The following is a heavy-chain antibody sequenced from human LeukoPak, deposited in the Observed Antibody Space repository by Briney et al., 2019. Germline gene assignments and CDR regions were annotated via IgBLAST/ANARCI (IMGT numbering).Heavy chain of an antibody. CDR2: ISYDGSNK. D-gene: IGHD6-13*01. CDR1: GFTFSSYG. V-gene: IGHV3-30*18. CDR3: AKDSQPGIAAAGTWDFQH. J-gene: IGHJ1*01. Sequence: PGGSMRLSCAASGFTFSSYGMHWVRQAPGEGLEWVAGISYDGSNKPYADSVKGRFTISRDNSKNTLYLQMNSLRAEDTAVYYCAKDSQPGIAAAGTWDFQHWGQGTLVTVSS.